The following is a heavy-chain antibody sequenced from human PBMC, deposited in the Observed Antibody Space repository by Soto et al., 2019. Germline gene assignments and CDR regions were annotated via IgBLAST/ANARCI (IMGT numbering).Heavy chain of an antibody. CDR2: IWYDGSNK. J-gene: IGHJ3*02. Sequence: PGGSLRLSCAASGFTFSDFGMHWVRQAPGKGLDWVSVIWYDGSNKYYADSVKGRFSISRDNSKNTLYLQMNSLRAEDTAVYYCAKANWDSSPWDAFDIWGQGTMVTVSS. V-gene: IGHV3-33*06. D-gene: IGHD3-22*01. CDR1: GFTFSDFG. CDR3: AKANWDSSPWDAFDI.